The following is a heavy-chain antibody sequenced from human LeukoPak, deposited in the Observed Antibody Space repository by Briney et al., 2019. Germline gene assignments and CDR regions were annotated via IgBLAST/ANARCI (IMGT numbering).Heavy chain of an antibody. J-gene: IGHJ4*02. CDR3: AREMGSVYFDY. Sequence: GGSLRLSCAASGFSFGSYGIHWVRQTPGKGLEWVAVVSYDGSNKDYSDSVKGRFTISRDNSKNTVNLQMNSLRVEDTAVYYCAREMGSVYFDYWGQGTQVTVSS. CDR2: VSYDGSNK. CDR1: GFSFGSYG. D-gene: IGHD3-10*01. V-gene: IGHV3-33*01.